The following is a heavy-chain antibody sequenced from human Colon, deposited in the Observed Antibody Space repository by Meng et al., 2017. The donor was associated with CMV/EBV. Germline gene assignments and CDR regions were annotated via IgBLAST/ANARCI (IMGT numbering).Heavy chain of an antibody. CDR3: AKDRAPRITIFGVVRSNIGALGMDV. V-gene: IGHV3-30*02. CDR1: GFTFSSYG. Sequence: GESLKISCAASGFTFSSYGMHWVRQAPGKGLEWVAFIRYDGSNKYYADSVKGRFTISRDNSKNTLYLQMNSLRAEDTAVYYCAKDRAPRITIFGVVRSNIGALGMDVWGQGTTVTVSS. D-gene: IGHD3-3*01. J-gene: IGHJ6*02. CDR2: IRYDGSNK.